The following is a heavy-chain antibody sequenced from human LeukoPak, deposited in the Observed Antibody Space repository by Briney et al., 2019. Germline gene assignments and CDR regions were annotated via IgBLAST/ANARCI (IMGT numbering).Heavy chain of an antibody. CDR2: IYTSGST. CDR1: GGSISSYY. Sequence: SSETLSLTCTVSGGSISSYYWSWIRQPAGKGLEWIGRIYTSGSTNYNPSLKSRVTMSVDTSKNQFSLKLSSVTAADTAVYYCAGGGDSSGWYAQFDYWGQGTLVTVSS. V-gene: IGHV4-4*07. D-gene: IGHD6-19*01. CDR3: AGGGDSSGWYAQFDY. J-gene: IGHJ4*02.